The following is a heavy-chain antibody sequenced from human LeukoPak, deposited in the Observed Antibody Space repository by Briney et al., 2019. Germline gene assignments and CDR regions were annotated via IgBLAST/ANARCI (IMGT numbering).Heavy chain of an antibody. Sequence: GGSLRLSCAASGFSVGSNYMSWVRQAPGKGLEWVSVIYSGGSTYYADSVKGRFTISRDNTKNTLYLQMNSLRAEDTAVYYCARDWAVGATNYWGQGTLVTVSS. CDR3: ARDWAVGATNY. J-gene: IGHJ4*02. V-gene: IGHV3-66*01. CDR2: IYSGGST. D-gene: IGHD1-26*01. CDR1: GFSVGSNY.